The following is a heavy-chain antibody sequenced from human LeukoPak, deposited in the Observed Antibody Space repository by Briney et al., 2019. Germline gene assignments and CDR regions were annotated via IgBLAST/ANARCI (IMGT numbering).Heavy chain of an antibody. CDR1: GGTFSSYA. D-gene: IGHD3-10*01. Sequence: SVKVSCKASGGTFSSYAISWVRQAPGQGLEWMGGIIPIFGTANYAQKFQGRVTITTDESTSTAYMELSSLRSEDTAVYYCAREAHYYGSGSYYNLIDWGQGTLVTVSS. V-gene: IGHV1-69*05. CDR3: AREAHYYGSGSYYNLID. J-gene: IGHJ4*02. CDR2: IIPIFGTA.